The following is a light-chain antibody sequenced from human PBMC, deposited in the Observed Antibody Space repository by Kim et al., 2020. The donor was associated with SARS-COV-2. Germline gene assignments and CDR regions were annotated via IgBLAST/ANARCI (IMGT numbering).Light chain of an antibody. V-gene: IGLV2-14*03. J-gene: IGLJ2*01. CDR1: RNDVGAYDY. CDR3: SSYRSGSTLVV. Sequence: QSALTQPASVSGSPGQTITISCTGTRNDVGAYDYVSWYQQHPGKAPKLMIYDVGSRPSGVSYRFSGSKSGNTASLTISGLQVEDEADYYCSSYRSGSTLVVFGGGTQLTVL. CDR2: DVG.